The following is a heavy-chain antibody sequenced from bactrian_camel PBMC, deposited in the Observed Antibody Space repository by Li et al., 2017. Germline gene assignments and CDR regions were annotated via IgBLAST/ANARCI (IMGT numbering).Heavy chain of an antibody. CDR2: IDSDGTT. D-gene: IGHD6*01. CDR1: GYGALYLC. V-gene: IGHV3S53*01. J-gene: IGHJ7*01. Sequence: QLVESGGGSVQTGGSVRLSCAASGYGALYLCMGWFRQAPGKEREGVGEIDSDGTTRYAESVQGRFTISKDNAKNTLYLQMDSLKPEDTAMYYCVADIGSPRGYACYYGASYGMDHWGQGTQVTVS.